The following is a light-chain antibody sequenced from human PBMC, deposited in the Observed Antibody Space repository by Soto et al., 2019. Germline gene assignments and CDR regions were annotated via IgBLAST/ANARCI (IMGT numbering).Light chain of an antibody. CDR3: CSYAGSYTLGI. J-gene: IGLJ1*01. V-gene: IGLV2-11*01. Sequence: QSALTQPRSVSGSPGQSVTISCTGTSSDDGGYNYVSWYQQHPGKAPKLMIYDVSKRPSGVPDRFSGSKSGNTASLTISGLQAEDEADYYCCSYAGSYTLGIFGTGTKLTVL. CDR2: DVS. CDR1: SSDDGGYNY.